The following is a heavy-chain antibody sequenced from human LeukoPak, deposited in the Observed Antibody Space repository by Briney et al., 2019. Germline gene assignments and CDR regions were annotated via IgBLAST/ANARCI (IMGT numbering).Heavy chain of an antibody. CDR1: GESFSDYY. J-gene: IGHJ4*02. D-gene: IGHD1-26*01. CDR3: ARGRRNGNYLGRYYFDY. CDR2: INHSGRT. Sequence: SETLSLTRALYGESFSDYYWSWLRQPPGKGLEWIGEINHSGRTNYNPSLQSRVAISVDASNNQSSLNLTSVTAADTVVYSCARGRRNGNYLGRYYFDYWGQGTLVTVSS. V-gene: IGHV4-34*01.